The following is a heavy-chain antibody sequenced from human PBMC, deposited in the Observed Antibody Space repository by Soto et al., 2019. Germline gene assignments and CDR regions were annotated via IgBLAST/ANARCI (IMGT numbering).Heavy chain of an antibody. CDR1: GYAFTRYG. J-gene: IGHJ6*02. V-gene: IGHV1-18*01. D-gene: IGHD2-8*01. CDR3: AKNGQPPYYYYGMDV. CDR2: ISGYKGDT. Sequence: ASVKVSCKASGYAFTRYGMSWVRQAPGQGLEWMGWISGYKGDTKYAQKFQGRVTMTIDTSTTTTYMELRSLTSDDTAVYYCAKNGQPPYYYYGMDVWGQGTTVPVSS.